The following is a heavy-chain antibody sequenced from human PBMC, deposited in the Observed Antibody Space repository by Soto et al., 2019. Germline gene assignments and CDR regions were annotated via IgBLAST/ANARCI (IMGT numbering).Heavy chain of an antibody. D-gene: IGHD3-3*01. J-gene: IGHJ4*02. V-gene: IGHV2-5*01. CDR3: AQSFVLSSDFWSGQSKYYFHN. CDR1: GFSLSTSGVA. Sequence: QITLKAFGPTLVKLTQTLTLTCTFSGFSLSTSGVAVGWIRQAPGTALECLGVIYWYDDKRYSPSLKSRLTGAKDSSTSLVVLTMTNVDPVDTATYVCAQSFVLSSDFWSGQSKYYFHNWGQGTLVTVSS. CDR2: IYWYDDK.